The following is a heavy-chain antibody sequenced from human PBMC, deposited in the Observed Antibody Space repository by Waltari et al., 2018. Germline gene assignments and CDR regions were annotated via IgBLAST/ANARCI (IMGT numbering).Heavy chain of an antibody. D-gene: IGHD1-26*01. J-gene: IGHJ3*02. CDR1: GFTFDDYA. V-gene: IGHV3-9*03. CDR2: ISWNSGSI. Sequence: EVQLVESGGGLVQPGRSLRLYCAASGFTFDDYAMHWVRQAPGKGLEWVSGISWNSGSIGYADSVKGRFTISRDNAKNSLYLQMNSLRAEDMALYYCAKDKEDSGSYSYAFDIWGQGTMVTVSS. CDR3: AKDKEDSGSYSYAFDI.